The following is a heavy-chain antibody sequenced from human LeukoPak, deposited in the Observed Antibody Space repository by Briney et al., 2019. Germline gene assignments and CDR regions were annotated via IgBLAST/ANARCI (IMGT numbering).Heavy chain of an antibody. D-gene: IGHD2-2*01. V-gene: IGHV4-59*01. Sequence: KPSETLSLTCTVSGGSISSYYWSWIRQPPGKGLEWIGYIYYSGSTNYNPSLKSRVTISVDTSKNQFSLKLSSVTAADTAVYYCARSVSTAAYNWFDPWGQGTLVTVSS. CDR3: ARSVSTAAYNWFDP. CDR2: IYYSGST. J-gene: IGHJ5*02. CDR1: GGSISSYY.